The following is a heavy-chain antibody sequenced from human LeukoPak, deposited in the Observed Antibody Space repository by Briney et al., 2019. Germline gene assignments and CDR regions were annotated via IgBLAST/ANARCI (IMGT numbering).Heavy chain of an antibody. Sequence: SETLSLTCTVSGGSISSYYWSWIRQPPGKGLEWIGYIYYSGSTNYNPSLKSRVTISVDTSKNQFSLKLSSVTAADTAVYYCARAGWELLSDYWGQGTLVTVSS. CDR3: ARAGWELLSDY. CDR2: IYYSGST. CDR1: GGSISSYY. V-gene: IGHV4-59*12. J-gene: IGHJ4*02. D-gene: IGHD1-26*01.